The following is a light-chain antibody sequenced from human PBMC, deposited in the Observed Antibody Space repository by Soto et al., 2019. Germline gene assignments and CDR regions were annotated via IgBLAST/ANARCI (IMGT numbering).Light chain of an antibody. J-gene: IGLJ2*01. CDR2: EVY. Sequence: QSAPTQPPSASGSPGQSVTFSCTGTSSDVGGYNYVSWYQQYPGKAPKLMIYEVYKRPSGVPDRFTGSKSGNTASLTVSGLQPEDEADYYCSAYAGSSTWVFGGGTKLTVL. CDR1: SSDVGGYNY. V-gene: IGLV2-8*01. CDR3: SAYAGSSTWV.